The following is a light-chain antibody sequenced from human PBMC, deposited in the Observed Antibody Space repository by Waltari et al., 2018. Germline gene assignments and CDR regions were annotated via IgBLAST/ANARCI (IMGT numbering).Light chain of an antibody. CDR1: QNLLYSSDNKNY. Sequence: DIVMTQSPDPLGVSLGERATINCKSSQNLLYSSDNKNYLACYQQKPGQPPKLLISWASTRESGVPARFSGSGSGTDFTLTISSLQAEDVAVYYCQQYYSTMYTFGQGTKLEIK. CDR2: WAS. CDR3: QQYYSTMYT. V-gene: IGKV4-1*01. J-gene: IGKJ2*01.